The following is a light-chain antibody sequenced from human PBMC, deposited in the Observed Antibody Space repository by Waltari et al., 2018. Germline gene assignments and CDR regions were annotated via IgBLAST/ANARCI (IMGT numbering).Light chain of an antibody. CDR2: DAS. J-gene: IGKJ2*01. CDR1: QSVSNY. Sequence: PGERATLPCRASQSVSNYLAWYQQRPGQAPRVLIYDASSRATVIPTRFSGSGSVTDFTLTISSLQPEDSAVYYCQQRVHWPMYTFGQGTKLEIK. CDR3: QQRVHWPMYT. V-gene: IGKV3-11*01.